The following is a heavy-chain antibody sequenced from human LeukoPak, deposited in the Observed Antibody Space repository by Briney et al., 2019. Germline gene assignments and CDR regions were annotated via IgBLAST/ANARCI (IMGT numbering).Heavy chain of an antibody. CDR2: LYIGGTT. CDR1: GFTVSSTY. CDR3: ARENSGSYWPGAFDI. D-gene: IGHD1-26*01. V-gene: IGHV3-53*05. Sequence: GGSLRLSCAASGFTVSSTYMSWVRQAPGKGLEWLSTLYIGGTTFYADSVKGRFTISRDNSKNTLYLQMNSLRAEDTAVYYCARENSGSYWPGAFDIWGQGTMVTVSS. J-gene: IGHJ3*02.